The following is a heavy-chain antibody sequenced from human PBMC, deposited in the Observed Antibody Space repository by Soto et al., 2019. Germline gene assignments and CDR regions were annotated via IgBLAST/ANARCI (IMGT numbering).Heavy chain of an antibody. V-gene: IGHV1-69*01. CDR2: IIPSFGTP. CDR3: ARDALGFAY. CDR1: GGSFSTYA. Sequence: QVQLEQSGAEVKKPGSSVKVSCKSSGGSFSTYAIGWVRQAPGQGLEWMGQIIPSFGTPNYAQKFQGRVTFTADESTNTAYMELISLRFEDTAIYYCARDALGFAYWGQGTHLTVSS. J-gene: IGHJ4*02.